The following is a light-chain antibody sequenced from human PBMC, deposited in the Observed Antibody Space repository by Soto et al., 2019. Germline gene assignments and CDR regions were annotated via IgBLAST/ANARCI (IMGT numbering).Light chain of an antibody. CDR2: DAY. CDR1: QGVGST. J-gene: IGKJ4*01. CDR3: QHYKTWPLA. V-gene: IGKV3-15*01. Sequence: EIVMKQSPATLSVYTGERVTLSCRASQGVGSTLAWYRQQPGQAPRLLIYDAYIRATGVPARFSGSGSGTEFTLTISSLQSEDFAVYYCQHYKTWPLAFGGGTKVDI.